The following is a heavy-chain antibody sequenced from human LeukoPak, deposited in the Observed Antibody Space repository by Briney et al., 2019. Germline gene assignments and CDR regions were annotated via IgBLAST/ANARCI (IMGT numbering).Heavy chain of an antibody. CDR3: AGGYCSSTSCYSFDY. V-gene: IGHV4-34*01. Sequence: PSETLSLTCAVYGGSFSGYYWSWIRQPPGKGLEWIGEINHSGSTNYNPSLKSRVTISVDTSKNQFSLKLSSVTAADTAVYYCAGGYCSSTSCYSFDYWGQGTLVTVSS. J-gene: IGHJ4*02. D-gene: IGHD2-2*02. CDR1: GGSFSGYY. CDR2: INHSGST.